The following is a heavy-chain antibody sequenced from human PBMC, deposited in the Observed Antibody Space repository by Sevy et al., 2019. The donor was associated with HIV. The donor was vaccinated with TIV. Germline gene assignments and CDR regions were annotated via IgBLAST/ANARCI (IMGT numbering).Heavy chain of an antibody. J-gene: IGHJ4*02. CDR2: IYQSET. CDR3: ARHSHGSGAFYVPFNS. V-gene: IGHV4-38-2*01. CDR1: GYSITSGYY. Sequence: SETLSLTCAVSGYSITSGYYWGWIRQPPGKGLEWIASIYQSETHFNPSLKSRVTMSVDTSKNQFSLKLSSVTAADTAVYYCARHSHGSGAFYVPFNSWGQGTLVTVSS. D-gene: IGHD3-10*01.